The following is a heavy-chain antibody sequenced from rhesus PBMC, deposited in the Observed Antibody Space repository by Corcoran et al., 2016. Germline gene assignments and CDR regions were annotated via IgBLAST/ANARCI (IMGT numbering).Heavy chain of an antibody. J-gene: IGHJ6*01. D-gene: IGHD1-20*01. CDR3: ARAALEQRYGLDS. V-gene: IGHV4-173*01. Sequence: QLQLQESGAGLVKPSETLSLTCAVSGGSIRGYWWSWIRQSPGKGLEWNGRIDRRASTDYNPSLKSQVTISRNTSKNQFSLSRTSPTAADTAVYYWARAALEQRYGLDSWGQGVVVTVSS. CDR2: IDRRAST. CDR1: GGSIRGYW.